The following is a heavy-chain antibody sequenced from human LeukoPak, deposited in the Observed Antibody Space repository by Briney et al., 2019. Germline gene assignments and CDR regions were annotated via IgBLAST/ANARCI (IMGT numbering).Heavy chain of an antibody. Sequence: GASVKVSCKASGYTFTSYDINWVRQATGQGLEWMGWMNPNRGNTGYAQKFQGRVTMTRNTSISTAYMELSSLRSEYTAVYYCARYQYYDFWSGPDYWGQGTLVTVSS. J-gene: IGHJ4*02. CDR1: GYTFTSYD. CDR2: MNPNRGNT. CDR3: ARYQYYDFWSGPDY. D-gene: IGHD3-3*01. V-gene: IGHV1-8*01.